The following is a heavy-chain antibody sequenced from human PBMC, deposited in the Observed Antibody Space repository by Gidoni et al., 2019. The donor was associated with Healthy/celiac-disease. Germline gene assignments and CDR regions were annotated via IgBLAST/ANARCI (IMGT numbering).Heavy chain of an antibody. CDR3: ARHKGGNLNDAFDI. J-gene: IGHJ3*02. Sequence: QLQLQESGPGLVKPSETLSLTCTVSGGSISSSSYYWGWIRQPPGKGLAWIGSIYYSGSTYYNPSLKSRVTISVDTSKNQFSLKLSSVTAADTAVYYCARHKGGNLNDAFDIWGQGTMVTVSS. CDR2: IYYSGST. V-gene: IGHV4-39*01. CDR1: GGSISSSSYY. D-gene: IGHD2-21*02.